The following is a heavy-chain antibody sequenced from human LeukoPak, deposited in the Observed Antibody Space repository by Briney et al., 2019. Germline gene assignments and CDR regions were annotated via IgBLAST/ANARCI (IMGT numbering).Heavy chain of an antibody. J-gene: IGHJ4*02. V-gene: IGHV3-21*01. D-gene: IGHD5-18*01. Sequence: GGSLRLSCAASGFTFSSYSMNWVRQAPGKGLEWVSSISSSSSYIYYADSVKGRFTISRDNAKNSLYLQMNSLRAEDTAVYYCARDFEYSYGYSDYWGQGTPVTVSS. CDR3: ARDFEYSYGYSDY. CDR1: GFTFSSYS. CDR2: ISSSSSYI.